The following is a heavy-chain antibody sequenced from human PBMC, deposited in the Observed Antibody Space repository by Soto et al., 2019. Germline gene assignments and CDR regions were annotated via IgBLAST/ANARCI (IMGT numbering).Heavy chain of an antibody. CDR1: GFTFSSYG. Sequence: QVQLVESGGGVVQPGRSLRLSCAASGFTFSSYGMHWVRQAPGKGLEWVAVIWYDGSNKYYADSVKGRFTISRDNSQNTLYLQMNGLRAEDTAVYYCAREGGYYGMDVWGQGTTVTVSS. CDR2: IWYDGSNK. CDR3: AREGGYYGMDV. D-gene: IGHD3-16*01. J-gene: IGHJ6*02. V-gene: IGHV3-33*01.